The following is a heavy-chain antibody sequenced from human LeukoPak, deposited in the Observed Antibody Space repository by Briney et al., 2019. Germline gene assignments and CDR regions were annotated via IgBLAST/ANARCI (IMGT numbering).Heavy chain of an antibody. CDR2: ISYDGNTI. Sequence: GGSLRLSCAASEFTFSNYAVHWVRQAPGKGLQWVAVISYDGNTIHYADSVKGRFTISRDTSKNTLYLQMNSLRTEDTAVYYCARVTQLWTDTRDYYGMDVWGQGTTVTVSS. V-gene: IGHV3-30-3*01. CDR1: EFTFSNYA. CDR3: ARVTQLWTDTRDYYGMDV. D-gene: IGHD5-18*01. J-gene: IGHJ6*02.